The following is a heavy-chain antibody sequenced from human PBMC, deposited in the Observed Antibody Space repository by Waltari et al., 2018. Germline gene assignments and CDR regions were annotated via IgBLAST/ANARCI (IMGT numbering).Heavy chain of an antibody. CDR1: GFTFNTYG. V-gene: IGHV3-30*18. CDR2: ISYDGSKK. J-gene: IGHJ3*02. D-gene: IGHD1-26*01. CDR3: AKGGPKYSGNPSALDT. Sequence: QEQLVESGGGVVQPGRSLRLSCAASGFTFNTYGVHWVRQAPVKGLEGVAVISYDGSKKDYADSVKGRFAISRDNSKNTLFLEMNSLKVEDTAVYFCAKGGPKYSGNPSALDTWGQGTMVTVSS.